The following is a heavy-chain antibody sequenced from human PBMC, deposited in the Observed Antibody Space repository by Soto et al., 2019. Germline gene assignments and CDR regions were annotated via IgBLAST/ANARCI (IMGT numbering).Heavy chain of an antibody. J-gene: IGHJ4*02. CDR3: ASPNQKGYYDSSGYYWNY. D-gene: IGHD3-22*01. CDR1: GGSISSSSYY. Sequence: QLQLQESGPGLVKPSETLSLTCTVSGGSISSSSYYWGWIRQPPGKGLEWIGSIYYSGSTYYNPSLKSRVTISVDTSKNQFSLKLSSVTAADTAVYYCASPNQKGYYDSSGYYWNYWGQGTLVTVSS. V-gene: IGHV4-39*01. CDR2: IYYSGST.